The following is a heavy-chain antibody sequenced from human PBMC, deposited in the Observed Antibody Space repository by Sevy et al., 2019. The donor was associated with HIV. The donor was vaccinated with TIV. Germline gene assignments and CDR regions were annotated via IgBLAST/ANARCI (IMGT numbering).Heavy chain of an antibody. D-gene: IGHD2-2*01. Sequence: GGSLRLSCAASGFTFSTYGMHWVRQAPGRGLEWVAFMRFVGTIKYHRDSVKGRFSISRDNSKNTLYLQMNSLGVEDTAVYFCAKVLHIVEVPAAIDYYYGMDVWGQGTTVTVSS. J-gene: IGHJ6*02. CDR2: MRFVGTIK. CDR1: GFTFSTYG. CDR3: AKVLHIVEVPAAIDYYYGMDV. V-gene: IGHV3-30*02.